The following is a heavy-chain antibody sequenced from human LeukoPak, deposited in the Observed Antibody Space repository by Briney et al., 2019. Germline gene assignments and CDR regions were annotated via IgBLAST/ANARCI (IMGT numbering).Heavy chain of an antibody. CDR1: GFTFSSFG. CDR2: TRYDGSNK. J-gene: IGHJ4*02. CDR3: AKDLGTHSSSFYFDY. D-gene: IGHD6-6*01. Sequence: PGGSLRLSCAASGFTFSSFGIHWVRQTPGKGLEWVAFTRYDGSNKYYADSVKGRFTIFRDNSKNTLYLQMNSLRAEDTAVYFCAKDLGTHSSSFYFDYWGQGTLVTVSS. V-gene: IGHV3-30*02.